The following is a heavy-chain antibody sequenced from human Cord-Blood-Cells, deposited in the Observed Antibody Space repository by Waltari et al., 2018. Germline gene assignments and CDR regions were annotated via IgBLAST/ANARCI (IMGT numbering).Heavy chain of an antibody. CDR2: ISYDGSNK. V-gene: IGHV3-30*04. Sequence: QVQLVESGGGVVQPGRSLRLSCAASAFTSSSYALHWVRQVPGKGLEWFAVISYDGSNKYYADSVKGRFTISRDNSKNTLYLQMNSLRAEDTAVYYCASSRGPTGDYWYFDLWGRGTLVTVSS. CDR1: AFTSSSYA. D-gene: IGHD1-1*01. CDR3: ASSRGPTGDYWYFDL. J-gene: IGHJ2*01.